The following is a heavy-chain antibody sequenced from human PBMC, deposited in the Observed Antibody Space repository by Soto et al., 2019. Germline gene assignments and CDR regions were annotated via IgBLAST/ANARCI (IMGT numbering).Heavy chain of an antibody. CDR1: GFTFGDYA. V-gene: IGHV3-49*03. D-gene: IGHD4-17*01. J-gene: IGHJ3*02. CDR2: IRSKAYGGTT. CDR3: TSRGPDGDYPPHGAFDI. Sequence: EVQLVESGGGLVQPGRSLRLSCTASGFTFGDYAMSWFRQAPGKGLEWVGFIRSKAYGGTTEYAASVKGRFTISRDDSKSIAYLQMNSLKTEDTAVYYCTSRGPDGDYPPHGAFDIWGQGTMVTVSS.